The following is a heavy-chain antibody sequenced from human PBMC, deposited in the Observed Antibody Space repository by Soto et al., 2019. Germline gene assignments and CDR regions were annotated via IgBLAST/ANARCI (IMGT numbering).Heavy chain of an antibody. CDR1: GYTFTSYA. CDR2: ISAYNGNT. V-gene: IGHV1-18*01. J-gene: IGHJ4*02. D-gene: IGHD6-13*01. CDR3: SRDLAAAGPFDY. Sequence: QVQLVQSGAEVKKPGASVKVSCKTSGYTFTSYAISWVRQAPGQVLEWMGWISAYNGNTHYAQKLQGRVTMTTDTSTSTAYMELRSLRSDDTAVYYCSRDLAAAGPFDYWGQGTLVTVSS.